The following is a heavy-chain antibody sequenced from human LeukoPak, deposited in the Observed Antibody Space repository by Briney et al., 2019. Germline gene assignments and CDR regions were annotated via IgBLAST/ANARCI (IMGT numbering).Heavy chain of an antibody. CDR2: IYHSGST. CDR3: ASSDCSGGSCYFDY. V-gene: IGHV4-38-2*01. J-gene: IGHJ4*02. Sequence: PSETLSLTCAVSGYSISSGYYWGWIRQPPGKGLEWIVSIYHSGSTYYNPSLKSRVTLSVDTSKNQFSLKLSSVTAAATAVYYCASSDCSGGSCYFDYWGQGTLVTVSS. CDR1: GYSISSGYY. D-gene: IGHD2-15*01.